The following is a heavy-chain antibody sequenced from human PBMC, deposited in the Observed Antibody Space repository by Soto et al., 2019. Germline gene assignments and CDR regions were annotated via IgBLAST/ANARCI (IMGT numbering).Heavy chain of an antibody. J-gene: IGHJ6*02. CDR2: IYWDDDK. CDR1: AFSLSTGGVG. V-gene: IGHV2-5*02. Sequence: QITLKESGPTLVKPTQTLTLTYTFSAFSLSTGGVGVGWIRRPPGKALEWLALIYWDDDKRYSPSLRSRLTITKDTSKNQVVLTMTNMDPVDTATYYCIQSRCGGDCLQSYASYYYYGMDVWGQGTTVTVSS. D-gene: IGHD2-21*02. CDR3: IQSRCGGDCLQSYASYYYYGMDV.